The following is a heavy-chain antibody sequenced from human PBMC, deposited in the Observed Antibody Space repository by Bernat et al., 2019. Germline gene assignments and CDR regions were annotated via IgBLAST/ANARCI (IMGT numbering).Heavy chain of an antibody. V-gene: IGHV4-39*01. CDR2: IYYSGTT. J-gene: IGHJ4*02. D-gene: IGHD3/OR15-3a*01. CDR3: ARLDFWTGSGASYFDL. Sequence: QLQLQASDPGLVKPSETLSLTCAVSGGSVSSSSYYWGWVRQPPGKGLEWIGNIYYSGTTYFNPSLKSRITVSVDTSKNQFSLKLSSVTAADTAVYYCARLDFWTGSGASYFDLWGQGTLVTVSS. CDR1: GGSVSSSSYY.